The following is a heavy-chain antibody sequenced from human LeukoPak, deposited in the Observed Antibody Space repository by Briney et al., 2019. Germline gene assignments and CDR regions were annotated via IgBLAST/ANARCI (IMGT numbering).Heavy chain of an antibody. CDR3: AREWVTTVLLDY. V-gene: IGHV3-33*01. Sequence: PGGSLRLSCAASGFTFSSYGMHWVRQAPGKGLEWVAVIWYDGSNKYYADSVKGRFTISRDNSKNTLYLQMNSLRAEDTAVYYCAREWVTTVLLDYWGQGTLVTVSS. J-gene: IGHJ4*02. D-gene: IGHD4-17*01. CDR1: GFTFSSYG. CDR2: IWYDGSNK.